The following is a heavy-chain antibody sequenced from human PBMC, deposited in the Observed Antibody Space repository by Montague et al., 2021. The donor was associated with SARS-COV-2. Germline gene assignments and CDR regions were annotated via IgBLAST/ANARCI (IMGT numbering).Heavy chain of an antibody. CDR1: GFDFFNFD. J-gene: IGHJ4*02. Sequence: SLRLSCAASGFDFFNFDMAWVRQAPGRGLEWISDISSSGATILYADSLKGRFTISRVNIQKSLYLQMNSLRAEDTAVYYCATNKYCTLHDCLHGRHYFDHWGQGTLVTVSS. CDR3: ATNKYCTLHDCLHGRHYFDH. V-gene: IGHV3-48*03. CDR2: ISSSGATI. D-gene: IGHD2-8*01.